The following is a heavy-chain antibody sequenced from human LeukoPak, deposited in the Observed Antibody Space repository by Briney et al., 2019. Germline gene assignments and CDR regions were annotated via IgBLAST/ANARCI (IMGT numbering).Heavy chain of an antibody. V-gene: IGHV4-59*01. CDR1: GGSISSFY. Sequence: SETLSLTCTVSGGSISSFYWNWIRQPPGKGLEWIGYIYNSGSTNYNPSLKSRVTISVDTSKNQFSLKVNSVTAADTAVYYCARGGCSSTSFPPPGSDYWGQGSLVTVSS. D-gene: IGHD2-2*01. J-gene: IGHJ4*02. CDR3: ARGGCSSTSFPPPGSDY. CDR2: IYNSGST.